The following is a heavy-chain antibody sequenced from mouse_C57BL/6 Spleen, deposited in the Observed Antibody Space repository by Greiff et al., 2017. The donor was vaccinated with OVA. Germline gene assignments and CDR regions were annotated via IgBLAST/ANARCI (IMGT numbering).Heavy chain of an antibody. CDR2: ISSGSSTI. J-gene: IGHJ4*01. Sequence: EVKLMESGGGLVKPGGSLKLSCAASGFTFSDYGMHWVRQAPEKGLEWVAYISSGSSTIYYAATVKGRFTISRDNAKNTLFLQMTSLRSEDTAMYYCARTTVVATGAMDYWGQGTSVTVSS. CDR3: ARTTVVATGAMDY. D-gene: IGHD1-1*01. CDR1: GFTFSDYG. V-gene: IGHV5-17*01.